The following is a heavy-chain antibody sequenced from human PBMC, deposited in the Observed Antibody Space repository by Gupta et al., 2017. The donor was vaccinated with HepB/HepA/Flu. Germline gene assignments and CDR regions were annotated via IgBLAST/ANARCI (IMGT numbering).Heavy chain of an antibody. CDR1: GYSFTGQH. CDR2: IKQNSGGT. V-gene: IGHV1-2*04. CDR3: SRGGGIELELDS. D-gene: IGHD1-7*01. Sequence: QVQLVQSGAELNKPGASVKVSCKASGYSFTGQHIHWVRQAPGPGREWMGWIKQNSGGTNEAHKLQDWVTMSRDTAISKAYMELRSMKSDETAIYYWSRGGGIELELDSWVQVTLVPVS. J-gene: IGHJ5*01.